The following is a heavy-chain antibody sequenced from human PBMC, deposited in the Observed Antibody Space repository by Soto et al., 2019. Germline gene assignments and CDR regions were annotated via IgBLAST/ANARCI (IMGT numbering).Heavy chain of an antibody. J-gene: IGHJ1*01. V-gene: IGHV1-69*06. CDR3: ARAFYYYDSSGYYALEYFQH. CDR2: IIPIFGTA. CDR1: GGTFSSYA. D-gene: IGHD3-22*01. Sequence: ASVKVSCKASGGTFSSYAISWVRQAPGQGLEWMGGIIPIFGTANYAQKFQGRVTITADKSTSTAYMELSSLRSEDTAVYYCARAFYYYDSSGYYALEYFQHWG.